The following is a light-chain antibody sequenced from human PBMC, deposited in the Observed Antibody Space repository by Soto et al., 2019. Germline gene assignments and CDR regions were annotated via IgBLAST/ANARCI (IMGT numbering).Light chain of an antibody. J-gene: IGKJ1*01. Sequence: EIVMTQSPATLSVSPGERATLSCRASQSISTNLAWYQQQPGQAPRLLIYDTSTRATGIPARFSGNGSGTEFTLTISSLQSEDFAVYYCQQYYNWWAFGQGTKVEIK. CDR1: QSISTN. CDR2: DTS. CDR3: QQYYNWWA. V-gene: IGKV3-15*01.